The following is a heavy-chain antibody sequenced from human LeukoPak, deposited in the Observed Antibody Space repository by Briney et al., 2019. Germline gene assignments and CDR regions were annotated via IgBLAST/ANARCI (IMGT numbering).Heavy chain of an antibody. CDR3: AGGTYYYFDY. D-gene: IGHD1-26*01. Sequence: SETLSLTCTVSGGSISSYYWGWIRQPPGKGVEWIGYVYYSGSAHYNPSLKSRVTISVDTSKNQFSLKVSSVTAADTAIYYCAGGTYYYFDYWGQGTLVTVSS. V-gene: IGHV4-59*01. CDR1: GGSISSYY. J-gene: IGHJ4*02. CDR2: VYYSGSA.